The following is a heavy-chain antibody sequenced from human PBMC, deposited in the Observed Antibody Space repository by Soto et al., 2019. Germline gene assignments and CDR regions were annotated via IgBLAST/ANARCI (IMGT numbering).Heavy chain of an antibody. CDR1: GGSISSYY. J-gene: IGHJ6*02. CDR3: ARATPRYCHYYYYGMDV. Sequence: QVQLQESGPGLVKPSETLSLTCTVSGGSISSYYWSWIRQPPGKGLEWIGYIYYSGSTNYNPSLKSRVTISVDTSKNHFSLKLSSTTPADTAVYYCARATPRYCHYYYYGMDVWGQGTTVTVSS. CDR2: IYYSGST. D-gene: IGHD2-21*02. V-gene: IGHV4-59*01.